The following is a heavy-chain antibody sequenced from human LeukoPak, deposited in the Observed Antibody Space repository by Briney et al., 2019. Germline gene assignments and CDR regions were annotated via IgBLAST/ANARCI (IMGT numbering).Heavy chain of an antibody. D-gene: IGHD3-3*01. Sequence: SETLSLTCTVSGYSISSGYYWGWIRQPPGKGLEWIGSIYHSGTTYYNPSLQSLVTISVDTSKNQFSLKLSSVTAADTAVYYCARVGEYDFWSGHDETLFDYWGQGTLVTVSS. CDR1: GYSISSGYY. CDR3: ARVGEYDFWSGHDETLFDY. CDR2: IYHSGTT. V-gene: IGHV4-38-2*02. J-gene: IGHJ4*02.